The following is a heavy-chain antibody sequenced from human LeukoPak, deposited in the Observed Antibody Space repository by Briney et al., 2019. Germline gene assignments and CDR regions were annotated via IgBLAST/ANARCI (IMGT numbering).Heavy chain of an antibody. D-gene: IGHD1-26*01. CDR3: GRISGATGGAFDI. Sequence: GGSLRLSCAASGFTFSSDWMHWVRQAPGKGLVWVSYINSDGSTTDYADSVKGRFTISRDNAKNTLYLQMNSLRPKDTAVYYCGRISGATGGAFDIWGQGTMVTVSS. CDR1: GFTFSSDW. J-gene: IGHJ3*02. CDR2: INSDGSTT. V-gene: IGHV3-74*01.